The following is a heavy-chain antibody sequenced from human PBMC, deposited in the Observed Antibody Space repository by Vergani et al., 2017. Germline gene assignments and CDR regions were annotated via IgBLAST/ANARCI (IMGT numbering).Heavy chain of an antibody. D-gene: IGHD6-13*01. CDR3: GIAAAGTYYYYYVDV. CDR1: GFTSSSYG. Sequence: VQLVESGGGVVQPGRSLRLSCAASGFTSSSYGMHGVRQAPGKGLEWVAVISYDGSNKYYADSVKGRFTISRDNSKNTLYLQMNCLRAEDTAVYYCGIAAAGTYYYYYVDVWGEGTTVTVSS. V-gene: IGHV3-30*03. J-gene: IGHJ6*03. CDR2: ISYDGSNK.